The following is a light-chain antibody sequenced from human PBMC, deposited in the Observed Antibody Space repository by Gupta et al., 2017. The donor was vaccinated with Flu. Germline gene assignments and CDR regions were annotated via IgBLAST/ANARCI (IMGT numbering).Light chain of an antibody. CDR3: AAWDDSLHAVL. J-gene: IGLJ3*02. V-gene: IGLV1-44*01. Sequence: QSVLTQPPSASGTPGQRVTISCSGSNSNIGTNTVNWYQQVPGAAPKLLIYAYNPRPSGVPDRFSGSESGTSASLAISGLQSEDESIYYCAAWDDSLHAVLFGGGTKLTVL. CDR2: AYN. CDR1: NSNIGTNT.